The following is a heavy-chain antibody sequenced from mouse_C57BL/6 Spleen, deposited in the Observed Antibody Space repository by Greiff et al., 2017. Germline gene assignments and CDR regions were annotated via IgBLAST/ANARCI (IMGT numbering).Heavy chain of an antibody. Sequence: VQRVESGAELVKPGASVKISCKASGYAFSSYWMNWVKQRPGKGLEWIGQIYPGDGDTNYNGKFKGKATLTADKSSSTAYMQLSSLTSEDSAVYFCARGELGRYYFDYWGQGTTLTVSS. V-gene: IGHV1-80*01. J-gene: IGHJ2*01. CDR1: GYAFSSYW. CDR3: ARGELGRYYFDY. D-gene: IGHD4-1*01. CDR2: IYPGDGDT.